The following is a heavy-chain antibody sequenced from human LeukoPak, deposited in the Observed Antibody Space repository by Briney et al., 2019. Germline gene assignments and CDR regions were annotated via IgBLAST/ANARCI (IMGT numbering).Heavy chain of an antibody. Sequence: TSSETLSLTCAVYGGSFSGYYWGWIRQSPGQGLEWIGSIVSGGSTYHNPSLKSRVTMSIDTSSNQFSLKLSFVTAADTAIYYCVRDYGNFVQGNWGQGTLVTVSS. CDR3: VRDYGNFVQGN. CDR2: IVSGGST. CDR1: GGSFSGYY. J-gene: IGHJ4*02. D-gene: IGHD4-17*01. V-gene: IGHV4-34*12.